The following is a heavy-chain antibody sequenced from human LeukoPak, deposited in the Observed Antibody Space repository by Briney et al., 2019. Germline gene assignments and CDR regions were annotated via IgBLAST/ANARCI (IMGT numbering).Heavy chain of an antibody. CDR1: GYTFTSYY. D-gene: IGHD6-19*01. V-gene: IGHV1-2*02. CDR3: ARDYNPYSSGWYDWFDP. CDR2: INPNSGGT. Sequence: ASVKVSCKASGYTFTSYYMHWVRQAPGQGLEWMGWINPNSGGTNYAQKFQGRVTMTRDTSISTAYMELSRLRSDDTAVYYCARDYNPYSSGWYDWFDPWGQGSLVTVSS. J-gene: IGHJ5*02.